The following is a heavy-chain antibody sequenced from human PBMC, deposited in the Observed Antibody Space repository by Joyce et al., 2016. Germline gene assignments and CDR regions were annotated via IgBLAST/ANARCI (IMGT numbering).Heavy chain of an antibody. CDR3: ARSNPAVFDY. J-gene: IGHJ4*02. Sequence: QVQLVESGGGVVQPGRSLRLSCAASGFTFSSYVMYWVRQAPGKGLELVALISYDGSNKYYADSVKGRFTISRDNSKNTLYLQMNSLRAEDTAVYYCARSNPAVFDYWGQGTLVTVSS. V-gene: IGHV3-30-3*01. CDR1: GFTFSSYV. CDR2: ISYDGSNK.